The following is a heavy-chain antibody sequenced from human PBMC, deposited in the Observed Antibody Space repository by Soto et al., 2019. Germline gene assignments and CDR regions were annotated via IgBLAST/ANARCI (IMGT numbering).Heavy chain of an antibody. Sequence: QLQLVQSGAEVREPGSSVNVSCKASGGTFSSYTVIWVRQAPGQGLEWMGGITPTLNIAKYAEKFQGRVTITAYESTSTVNMHLSSLRSEDTAVYFCARGYYSGSNPSSFDYWGQGTLVAVSS. CDR3: ARGYYSGSNPSSFDY. CDR2: ITPTLNIA. J-gene: IGHJ4*02. D-gene: IGHD1-26*01. CDR1: GGTFSSYT. V-gene: IGHV1-69*01.